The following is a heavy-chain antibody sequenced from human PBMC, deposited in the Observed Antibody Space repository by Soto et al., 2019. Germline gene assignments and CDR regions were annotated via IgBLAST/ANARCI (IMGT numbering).Heavy chain of an antibody. V-gene: IGHV3-7*02. D-gene: IGHD2-2*01. Sequence: PGGSLRLSCAASGFTFSSHWMSWVRQAPGKGLERVANIKPDGSEKWYVDSVKGRFTISRDNAKNSLYLQMNSLRAEDTAVYYCARIADCSTTSCSFPSRFHVRGYYYYYGLDVWGQGT. CDR3: ARIADCSTTSCSFPSRFHVRGYYYYYGLDV. CDR2: IKPDGSEK. CDR1: GFTFSSHW. J-gene: IGHJ6*02.